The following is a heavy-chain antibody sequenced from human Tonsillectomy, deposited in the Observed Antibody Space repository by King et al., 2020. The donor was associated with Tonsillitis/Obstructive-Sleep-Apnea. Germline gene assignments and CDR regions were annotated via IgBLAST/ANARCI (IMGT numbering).Heavy chain of an antibody. V-gene: IGHV3-48*03. Sequence: QLVQSGGGLVLPGGSLRLSCAASGFTFSNYEMNWVRQAPGKGLEWVSYISSSGSTIYYADSVKGRFTISRDNAKNSLYLQMNSLRAEDTAVYYCARDPLLGYYDSSGDWGQGTLVTVSS. CDR1: GFTFSNYE. CDR2: ISSSGSTI. J-gene: IGHJ4*02. CDR3: ARDPLLGYYDSSGD. D-gene: IGHD3-22*01.